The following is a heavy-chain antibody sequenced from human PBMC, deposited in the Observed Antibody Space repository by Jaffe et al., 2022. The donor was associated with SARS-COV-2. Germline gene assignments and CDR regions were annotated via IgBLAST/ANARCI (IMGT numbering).Heavy chain of an antibody. V-gene: IGHV3-9*01. CDR2: ISWNSGSI. J-gene: IGHJ6*02. CDR1: GFTFDDYA. Sequence: EVQLVESGGGLVQPGRSLRLSCAASGFTFDDYAMHWVRQAPGKGLEWVSGISWNSGSIGYADSVKGRFTISRDNAKNSLYLQMNSLRAEDTALYYCAKDSGSSWYRPPHYYYGMDVWGQGTTVTVSS. CDR3: AKDSGSSWYRPPHYYYGMDV. D-gene: IGHD6-13*01.